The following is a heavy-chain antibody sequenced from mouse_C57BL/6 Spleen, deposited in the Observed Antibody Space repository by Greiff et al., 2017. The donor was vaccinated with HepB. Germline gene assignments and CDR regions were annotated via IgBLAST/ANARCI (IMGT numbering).Heavy chain of an antibody. CDR1: GFTFSSYA. J-gene: IGHJ4*01. CDR2: ISDGGSYT. Sequence: EVKLVESGGGLVKPGGSLKLSCAASGFTFSSYAMSWVRQTPEKRLAWVATISDGGSYTYYPDNVKGRFTISRDNAKNNLYLQMSHLKSEDTAMYYCARGSLRLYYYAMDYWGQGTSVTVSS. CDR3: ARGSLRLYYYAMDY. V-gene: IGHV5-4*03. D-gene: IGHD1-2*01.